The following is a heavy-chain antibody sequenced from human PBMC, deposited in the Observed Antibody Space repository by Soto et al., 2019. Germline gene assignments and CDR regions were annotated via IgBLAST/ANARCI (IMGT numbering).Heavy chain of an antibody. CDR1: GFTFSSYG. Sequence: GGSLRLSCAASGFTFSSYGMHWVRQAPGKGLEWVAVISYDGSNKYYADSVKGRFTISRDNSKNTLYLQMNSLRAEDTAVYYCAKKYYDSSGYLVYWGQGXLVTVSS. D-gene: IGHD3-22*01. J-gene: IGHJ4*02. CDR3: AKKYYDSSGYLVY. V-gene: IGHV3-30*18. CDR2: ISYDGSNK.